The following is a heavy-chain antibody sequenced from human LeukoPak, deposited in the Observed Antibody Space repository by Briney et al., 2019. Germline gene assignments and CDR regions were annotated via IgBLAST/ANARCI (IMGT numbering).Heavy chain of an antibody. CDR2: ISGSGRTT. CDR3: AKWAARGNGLPRSHFDY. D-gene: IGHD4-23*01. CDR1: GFTLSSYA. Sequence: GRSLRLSCAASGFTLSSYAMSWVRQAPGKGLEWVSIISGSGRTTDYADSVKGRFTISRDNSKDTLYLQMNSLRADDTALYYCAKWAARGNGLPRSHFDYWGQGTLVTVSS. J-gene: IGHJ4*02. V-gene: IGHV3-23*01.